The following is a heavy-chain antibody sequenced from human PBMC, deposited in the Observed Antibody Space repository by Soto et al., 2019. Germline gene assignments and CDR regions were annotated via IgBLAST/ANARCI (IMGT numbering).Heavy chain of an antibody. Sequence: SETLSLTCAVYGGSFGGYYWSWIRQPPGKWLEWIGEINHSGSTNYNPSLKSRVTISVDTSKNQFSLKLSSVTAADTAVYYCARCVTMVRGVISPPTKCFDPWGQGTLVTVSS. D-gene: IGHD3-10*01. CDR2: INHSGST. V-gene: IGHV4-34*01. CDR1: GGSFGGYY. J-gene: IGHJ5*02. CDR3: ARCVTMVRGVISPPTKCFDP.